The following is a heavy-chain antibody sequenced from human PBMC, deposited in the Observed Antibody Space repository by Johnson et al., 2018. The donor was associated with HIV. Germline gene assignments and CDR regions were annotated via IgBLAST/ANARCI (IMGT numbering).Heavy chain of an antibody. CDR2: IGTAGDT. J-gene: IGHJ3*02. Sequence: EVQLVESGGGVVQPGRSLRLSCAASGFTVSSKYMSWVRQAPGKGLEWVSAIGTAGDTYYPGSVKGRFTISRENAKNSLYLQMNSLRAEDTAVYYCAKDRGSPVTPAAFDIWGQGTMVTVSS. CDR1: GFTVSSKY. CDR3: AKDRGSPVTPAAFDI. V-gene: IGHV3-13*01. D-gene: IGHD4-23*01.